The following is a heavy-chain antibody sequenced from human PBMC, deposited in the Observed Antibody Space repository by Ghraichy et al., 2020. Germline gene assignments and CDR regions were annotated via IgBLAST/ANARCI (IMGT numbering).Heavy chain of an antibody. J-gene: IGHJ5*02. V-gene: IGHV4-34*01. CDR1: GGSFSGYY. CDR2: INHSGST. CDR3: ARVQRRYCSGGSCYRIFDP. D-gene: IGHD2-15*01. Sequence: SETLSLTCAVYGGSFSGYYWSWIRQPPGKGLEWIGEINHSGSTNYNPSLKSRVTISVDTSKNQFSLKLSSVTAADTAVYYCARVQRRYCSGGSCYRIFDPWGQGTLVTVSS.